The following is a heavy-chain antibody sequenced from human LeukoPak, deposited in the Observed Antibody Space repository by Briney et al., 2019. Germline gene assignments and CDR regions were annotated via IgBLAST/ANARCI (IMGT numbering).Heavy chain of an antibody. CDR1: GFTFSSYA. Sequence: GGSLRLSCAASGFTFSSYAMSWVRQAPGKGREEVSAISGSGGSKYYADSVKGRFTISRDNSKNTLDLQMNSLRAEDTAVYYCAKRGGYNQYYYYHGMDVWGQGTTVTVSS. CDR2: ISGSGGSK. D-gene: IGHD5-24*01. J-gene: IGHJ6*01. CDR3: AKRGGYNQYYYYHGMDV. V-gene: IGHV3-23*01.